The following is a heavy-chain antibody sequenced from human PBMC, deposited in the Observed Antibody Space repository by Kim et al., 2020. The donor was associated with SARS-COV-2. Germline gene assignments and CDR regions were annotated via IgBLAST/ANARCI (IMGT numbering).Heavy chain of an antibody. V-gene: IGHV4-59*01. Sequence: KSRVTISVDTSKNQFSLKLSSVTAADTAVYYCARWGGLRYFDRIYYFDYWGQGTLVTVSS. J-gene: IGHJ4*02. CDR3: ARWGGLRYFDRIYYFDY. D-gene: IGHD3-9*01.